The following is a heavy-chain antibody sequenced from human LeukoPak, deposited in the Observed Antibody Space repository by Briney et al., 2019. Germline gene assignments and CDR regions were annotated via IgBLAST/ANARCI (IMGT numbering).Heavy chain of an antibody. V-gene: IGHV4-59*12. Sequence: SETLSLTCTVSGGSISSYYWSWIRQPPGKGLEWIGYIYYSGSTNYNPSLKSRVTISVDTSKNQFSLKLSSVAAADTAVYYCARAYELLWFGELLWSGGIGYWGQGTLVTVSS. D-gene: IGHD3-10*01. J-gene: IGHJ4*02. CDR2: IYYSGST. CDR1: GGSISSYY. CDR3: ARAYELLWFGELLWSGGIGY.